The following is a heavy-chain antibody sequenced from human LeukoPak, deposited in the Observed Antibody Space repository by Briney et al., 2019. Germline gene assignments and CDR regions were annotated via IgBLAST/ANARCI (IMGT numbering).Heavy chain of an antibody. J-gene: IGHJ4*02. D-gene: IGHD6-19*01. CDR1: GGSISSYY. CDR3: ARRSSGFNYYFDY. V-gene: IGHV4-59*05. Sequence: SETLSLTCTVSGGSISSYYWSWIRQPPGKGLEWIGSIYYSGSTYYNPSLKSRVTISVDTSKNQFSLKLSSVTAADTAVYYCARRSSGFNYYFDYWGQGTLVTVSS. CDR2: IYYSGST.